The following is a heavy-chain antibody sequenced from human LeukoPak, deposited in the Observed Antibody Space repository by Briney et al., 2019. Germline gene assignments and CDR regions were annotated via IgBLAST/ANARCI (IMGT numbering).Heavy chain of an antibody. CDR3: ARGGWYGSCFDF. CDR2: INSDGSST. V-gene: IGHV3-74*01. D-gene: IGHD6-19*01. CDR1: GFTFSSYW. J-gene: IGHJ4*02. Sequence: GGSLRLSCAASGFTFSSYWMHWVRQAPGKGLVWVSRINSDGSSTSYADSVKGRFTISRDNAKNTLYLQMNRLRAEDTAVYYCARGGWYGSCFDFWGQGTLVTVSS.